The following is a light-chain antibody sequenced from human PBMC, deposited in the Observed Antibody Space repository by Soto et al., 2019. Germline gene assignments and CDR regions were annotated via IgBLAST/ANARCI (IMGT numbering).Light chain of an antibody. CDR3: QQYNNWHWT. CDR2: GAS. Sequence: EIVMTQSPSTLSVSPGERATLSCRASQSVSSNLAWYQQKPGQAPRLLIYGASTRATGIPARFSGSGSGTELILTISSLQSEDFAVYYCQQYNNWHWTFGQGTKVEIK. CDR1: QSVSSN. V-gene: IGKV3-15*01. J-gene: IGKJ1*01.